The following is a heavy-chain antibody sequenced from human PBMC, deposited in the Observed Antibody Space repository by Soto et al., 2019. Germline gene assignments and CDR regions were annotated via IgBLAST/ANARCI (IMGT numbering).Heavy chain of an antibody. Sequence: SETLSLTCTVSGGSISSSSYYWGWIRQPPGKGLEWIGSIYYSGSTYYNPSLKSRVTISVDTSKNQFSLKLSSVTAADTAVYYCASPKIIGYCSSTSCSRRGGYYYYGMDVWGQGTTVTVSS. V-gene: IGHV4-39*01. CDR3: ASPKIIGYCSSTSCSRRGGYYYYGMDV. CDR1: GGSISSSSYY. D-gene: IGHD2-2*01. CDR2: IYYSGST. J-gene: IGHJ6*02.